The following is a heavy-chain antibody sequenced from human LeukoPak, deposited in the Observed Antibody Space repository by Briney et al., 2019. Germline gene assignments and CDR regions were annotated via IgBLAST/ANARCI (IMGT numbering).Heavy chain of an antibody. CDR2: IYFSGST. CDR3: ARRTYSYGPFDY. D-gene: IGHD5-18*01. Sequence: SETLSLTRIVSGGSVSSGSYYWSWIRQPPGKGLQWIGYIYFSGSTNYNPSLESRVTISLDTSKNQFSLKLSSVTAADTAVYYCARRTYSYGPFDYWGQGTLVTVSS. J-gene: IGHJ4*02. V-gene: IGHV4-61*01. CDR1: GGSVSSGSYY.